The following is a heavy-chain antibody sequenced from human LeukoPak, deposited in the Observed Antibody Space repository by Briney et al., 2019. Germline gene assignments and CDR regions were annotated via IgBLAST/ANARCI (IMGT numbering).Heavy chain of an antibody. V-gene: IGHV1-2*06. CDR2: INPNSGGT. D-gene: IGHD3-10*01. J-gene: IGHJ5*02. Sequence: ASVKVSCKASGYTFTGYYMHWVPQAPGQGLEWMGRINPNSGGTNYAQKFQGRVTMTRDTSISTAYMELSRLRSDDTAVYYCARDPGYGSGRGNWFDPWGQGTLVTVSS. CDR3: ARDPGYGSGRGNWFDP. CDR1: GYTFTGYY.